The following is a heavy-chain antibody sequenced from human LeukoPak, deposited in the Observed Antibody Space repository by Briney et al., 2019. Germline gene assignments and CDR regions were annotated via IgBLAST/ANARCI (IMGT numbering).Heavy chain of an antibody. V-gene: IGHV1-2*02. Sequence: ASVKVSCKASGYTFTGYYMRWVRQAPGQGLEWMGWINPNSGGTNYAQKSQGRVTMTRGTSISTAYMELSRLRSDDTAVYYCARDVGEYCSSTNCYASHYWGQGTLVTVSS. CDR1: GYTFTGYY. CDR2: INPNSGGT. D-gene: IGHD2-2*01. J-gene: IGHJ4*02. CDR3: ARDVGEYCSSTNCYASHY.